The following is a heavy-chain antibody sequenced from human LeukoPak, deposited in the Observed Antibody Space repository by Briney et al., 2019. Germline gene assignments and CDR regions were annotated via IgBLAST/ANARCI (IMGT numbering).Heavy chain of an antibody. CDR1: GFTFSVYW. V-gene: IGHV3-7*01. CDR3: AAYCGGGSCHYYAWDV. Sequence: PGGSLRLSCAASGFTFSVYWMSWVRQAPGKGLEWLANINQDGSEKYHGDSVKGRFTISRDNAKNSLYLQMNGLRAGDTAVYYCAAYCGGGSCHYYAWDVWGQGTTVTVSS. CDR2: INQDGSEK. J-gene: IGHJ6*02. D-gene: IGHD2-15*01.